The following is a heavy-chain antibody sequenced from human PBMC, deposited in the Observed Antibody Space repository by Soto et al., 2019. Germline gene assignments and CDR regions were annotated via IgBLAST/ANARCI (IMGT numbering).Heavy chain of an antibody. Sequence: GASVKVSCKASGGTFSSYASSWVRQAPGQGLEWMGGIIPIFGTANYAQKFQGRVTITADESTSTAYMELSSLRSEDTAVYYCARARLIVGATTHFDYWGQGTLVTVS. CDR1: GGTFSSYA. D-gene: IGHD1-26*01. V-gene: IGHV1-69*13. J-gene: IGHJ4*02. CDR2: IIPIFGTA. CDR3: ARARLIVGATTHFDY.